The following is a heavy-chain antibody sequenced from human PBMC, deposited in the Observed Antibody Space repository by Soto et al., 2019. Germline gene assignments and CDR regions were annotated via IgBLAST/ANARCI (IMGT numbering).Heavy chain of an antibody. V-gene: IGHV1-24*01. D-gene: IGHD6-19*01. CDR3: ATDLSGYNSGWYVHYGLDV. J-gene: IGHJ6*02. Sequence: QVQLVQSGAEVKKPGASVKVSCKVYGYTLSDFSIHWVRQAPGKGLEWMGGFDPEDGKNIYAQKFQGRVTMAEDTSTDTVYMELISLRSEDTAVYYCATDLSGYNSGWYVHYGLDVWGQGTTVTVS. CDR1: GYTLSDFS. CDR2: FDPEDGKN.